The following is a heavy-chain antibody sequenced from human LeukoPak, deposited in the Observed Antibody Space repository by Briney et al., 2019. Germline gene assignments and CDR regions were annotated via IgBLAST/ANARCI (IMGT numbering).Heavy chain of an antibody. V-gene: IGHV4-34*01. J-gene: IGHJ5*02. CDR1: GGSFSGYY. CDR2: INHSGST. D-gene: IGHD6-13*01. Sequence: SETLSLTCAVYGGSFSGYYWSWIRQPPGKGLEWIGEINHSGSTNYNPSLKSRVTISVDTPKNQFSLKLSSVTAADTAVYYCARHGVYIAAAGYNWFDPWGQGTLVTVSS. CDR3: ARHGVYIAAAGYNWFDP.